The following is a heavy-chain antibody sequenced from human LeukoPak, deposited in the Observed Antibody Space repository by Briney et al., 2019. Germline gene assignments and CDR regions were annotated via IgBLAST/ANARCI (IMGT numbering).Heavy chain of an antibody. V-gene: IGHV3-7*01. CDR3: ARIGYSSSSLDY. CDR2: INQDGSVK. D-gene: IGHD6-13*01. CDR1: GFTFSRYW. J-gene: IGHJ4*02. Sequence: GGSLRLPCAASGFTFSRYWMTWVRQAPGKGLEWVANINQDGSVKYYVDSVKGRFTISRDNAKNLVYLQMDSLRAEDTAVYYCARIGYSSSSLDYWGQGTLVTVSS.